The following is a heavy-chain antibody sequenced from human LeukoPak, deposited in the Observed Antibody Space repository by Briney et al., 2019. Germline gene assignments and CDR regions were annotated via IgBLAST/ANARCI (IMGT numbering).Heavy chain of an antibody. Sequence: GYXXXAYYXXXGXXXXXXXVXXRGXINPSGGSTSYAQKFQGRLTMTRDTSTSTVYMELSSLRSDDTAVYYCARVRRRFLEWLPLDYMDVWGKGTTVTVSS. V-gene: IGHV1-46*01. D-gene: IGHD3-3*01. CDR2: INPSGGST. CDR3: ARVRRRFLEWLPLDYMDV. J-gene: IGHJ6*03. CDR1: GYXXXAYY.